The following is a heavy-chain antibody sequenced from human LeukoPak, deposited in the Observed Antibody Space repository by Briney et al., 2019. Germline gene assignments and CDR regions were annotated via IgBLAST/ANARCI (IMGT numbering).Heavy chain of an antibody. CDR2: ISAGYGNT. D-gene: IGHD3-10*01. CDR3: ARDYPYGSGIVHFDY. V-gene: IGHV1-3*01. J-gene: IGHJ4*02. Sequence: GASVKVSCKASGYTFTSYAVHWVRQAPGQSLEWMGWISAGYGNTKYSQKFQGRVTITRDTSASTAYMKLSSLRSGDTAVYYCARDYPYGSGIVHFDYWGQGTLVTVSS. CDR1: GYTFTSYA.